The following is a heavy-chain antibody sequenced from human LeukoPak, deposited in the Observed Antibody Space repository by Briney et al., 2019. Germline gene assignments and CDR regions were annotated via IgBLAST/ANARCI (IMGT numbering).Heavy chain of an antibody. Sequence: GGSLRLSCAASGFTSTNYAMNWVRQAPGKGLDGVSVLIGSSVSTYYADSVRGLFTISRDTSKNTLLLQMNSLRAEDAAIYYCAKGAYDYIEIGYFDSWGQGTLVTVSS. D-gene: IGHD5-12*01. CDR3: AKGAYDYIEIGYFDS. V-gene: IGHV3-23*01. J-gene: IGHJ4*02. CDR1: GFTSTNYA. CDR2: LIGSSVST.